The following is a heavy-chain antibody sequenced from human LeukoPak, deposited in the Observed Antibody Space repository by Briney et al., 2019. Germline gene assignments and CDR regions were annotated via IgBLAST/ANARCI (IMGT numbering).Heavy chain of an antibody. V-gene: IGHV3-7*02. CDR1: GFTFSRYW. D-gene: IGHD6-13*01. CDR2: IKQDASEK. Sequence: GGSLRLSCAASGFTFSRYWMSWVRQAPEKGLEWVANIKQDASEKYYVDSVKGRFTISRDNSKNTLYLQMNSLRAEDTAVYYCARGSEIAAPRPFDYWGQGTLVTVSS. CDR3: ARGSEIAAPRPFDY. J-gene: IGHJ4*02.